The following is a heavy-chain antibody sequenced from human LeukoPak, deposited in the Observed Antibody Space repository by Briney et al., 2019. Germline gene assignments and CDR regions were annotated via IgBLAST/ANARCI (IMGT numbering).Heavy chain of an antibody. D-gene: IGHD6-13*01. CDR3: ARMGQQLADY. Sequence: PSETLSLTCTVPDGSISGFYWSWIRQPPGKGLEWIGYIHYRGSPSYNPALKSRVTISVDTSKSQFSLKLNSVTAADTAVCYCARMGQQLADYWGQGTLVTVST. CDR1: DGSISGFY. CDR2: IHYRGSP. J-gene: IGHJ4*02. V-gene: IGHV4-59*01.